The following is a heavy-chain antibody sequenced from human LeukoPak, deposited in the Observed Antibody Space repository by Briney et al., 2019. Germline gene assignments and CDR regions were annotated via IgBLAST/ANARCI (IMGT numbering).Heavy chain of an antibody. D-gene: IGHD3-16*01. V-gene: IGHV3-53*01. Sequence: GGSLRLSCAASGSTVSSNYMSWVRQAPGKGLEWVSVIYSGGSTYYADSVKGRFTISRDNSKNTLYLQMNSLRAEDTAVYYCWVGVGPYYYYMDVWGKGTTVTVSS. CDR3: WVGVGPYYYYMDV. CDR1: GSTVSSNY. CDR2: IYSGGST. J-gene: IGHJ6*03.